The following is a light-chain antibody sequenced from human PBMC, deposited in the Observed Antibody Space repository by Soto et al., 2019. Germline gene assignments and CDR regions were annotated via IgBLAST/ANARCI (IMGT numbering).Light chain of an antibody. CDR3: SSSTSSDTLI. J-gene: IGLJ2*01. CDR1: SNDIGAYNF. V-gene: IGLV2-14*01. Sequence: QSALTQPASVSGSPGQSITISCDGSSNDIGAYNFVSWYQHFPGKAPKLVIYEVSSRPSGVSYRFSGSKSGNTASLTISGLQAEGESHYYCSSSTSSDTLIFGGGTKLTVL. CDR2: EVS.